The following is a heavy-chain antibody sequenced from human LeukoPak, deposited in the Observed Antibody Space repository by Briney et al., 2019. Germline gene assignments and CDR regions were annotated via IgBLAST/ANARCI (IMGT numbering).Heavy chain of an antibody. V-gene: IGHV4-61*02. CDR1: GGSITSGNYY. Sequence: SQTLSLTCTVSGGSITSGNYYWNWIRQPAGRRPEWVGRIHISGSTNYNPSLESRVTISVDTSKDQFFLKLNSVTATDTAVYFCASQIPKAGGGYFGLWGRGTLITVSS. CDR2: IHISGST. CDR3: ASQIPKAGGGYFGL. D-gene: IGHD4-23*01. J-gene: IGHJ2*01.